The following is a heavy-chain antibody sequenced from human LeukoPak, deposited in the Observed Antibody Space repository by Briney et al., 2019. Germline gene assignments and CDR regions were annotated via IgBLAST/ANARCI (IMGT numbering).Heavy chain of an antibody. CDR2: IIPIFGTA. CDR1: GGTFSSYA. Sequence: GASVKVSCKASGGTFSSYAISWVRQAPGQGLEWMGGIIPIFGTANYAQKFQGRVTITADESTSTAYMELSSLRSEDTAVYYCARDAKTDPNYYGSGSSFDYWGQGTLVTVSS. V-gene: IGHV1-69*13. J-gene: IGHJ4*02. D-gene: IGHD3-10*01. CDR3: ARDAKTDPNYYGSGSSFDY.